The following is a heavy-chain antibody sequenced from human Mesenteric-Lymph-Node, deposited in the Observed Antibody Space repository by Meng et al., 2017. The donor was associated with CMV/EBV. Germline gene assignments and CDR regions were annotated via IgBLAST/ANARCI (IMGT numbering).Heavy chain of an antibody. V-gene: IGHV3-7*01. D-gene: IGHD4/OR15-4a*01. CDR3: ARTNYGAFDI. J-gene: IGHJ3*02. Sequence: GESLKISCAASGFTFSNYWMSWLRQAPGKGLEWVANIKQDGSEQYYVDSVKGRFTISRDNAMNSLYLQINSLRAEDTAVHYCARTNYGAFDIWGQGTMVTVSS. CDR2: IKQDGSEQ. CDR1: GFTFSNYW.